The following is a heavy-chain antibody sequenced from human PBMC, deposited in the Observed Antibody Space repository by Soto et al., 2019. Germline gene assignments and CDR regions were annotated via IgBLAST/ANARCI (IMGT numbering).Heavy chain of an antibody. J-gene: IGHJ5*02. Sequence: QVQLVQSGAEVKKPGSSVKVSCKASGGTFSSYAITWVRQAPGQGLEWMGGIIPIFGTANYAQKFQGRITIYAADSTSRVYMELSRLRSEDTAVYYCARDRGPSSGYYPYWFDPWGQGTLVTVSS. CDR2: IIPIFGTA. V-gene: IGHV1-69*12. CDR3: ARDRGPSSGYYPYWFDP. CDR1: GGTFSSYA. D-gene: IGHD3-22*01.